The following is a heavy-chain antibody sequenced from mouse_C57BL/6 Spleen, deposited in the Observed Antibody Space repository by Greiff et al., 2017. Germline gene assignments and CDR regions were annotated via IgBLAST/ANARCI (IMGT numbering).Heavy chain of an antibody. CDR1: GYSFTDYN. Sequence: VQLKESGPELVKPGASVKISCEASGYSFTDYNMNWVKQSNGKSLEWIGVINPNYGTTSYNQKFKGKAILTVDQSSSTAYMQLNSLTSEDSAVYYCAISISGYYAMDYWGQGTSVTVSS. CDR2: INPNYGTT. V-gene: IGHV1-39*01. CDR3: AISISGYYAMDY. J-gene: IGHJ4*01. D-gene: IGHD4-1*01.